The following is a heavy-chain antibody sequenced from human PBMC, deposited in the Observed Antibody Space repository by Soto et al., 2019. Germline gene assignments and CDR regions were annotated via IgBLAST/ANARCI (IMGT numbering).Heavy chain of an antibody. Sequence: EVQLVESGGGLVQPGGSLRLSCEASGFTFRNYDMHWVRQGTGKGLEWVSGISAAGDPDYADSVEGRFTISRENAQNSFFLQMNSLRVGHTAVYYCARTDRDFYGLDVWCQGTTVIVSS. J-gene: IGHJ6*02. CDR1: GFTFRNYD. V-gene: IGHV3-13*05. CDR2: ISAAGDP. CDR3: ARTDRDFYGLDV.